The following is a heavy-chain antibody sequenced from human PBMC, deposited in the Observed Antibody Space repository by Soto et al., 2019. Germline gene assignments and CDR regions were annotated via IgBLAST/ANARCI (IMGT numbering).Heavy chain of an antibody. J-gene: IGHJ4*02. D-gene: IGHD5-18*01. CDR1: GYTFTSYA. V-gene: IGHV1-3*01. Sequence: GASVKVSCKASGYTFTSYAMHWVRQAPGQRLEWMGWINAGNGNTKYSQKFQGRFTITRDTSASTAYMELSSLRSEDTAVYYCARGDLDTAMAYWGQGTLVTVSS. CDR2: INAGNGNT. CDR3: ARGDLDTAMAY.